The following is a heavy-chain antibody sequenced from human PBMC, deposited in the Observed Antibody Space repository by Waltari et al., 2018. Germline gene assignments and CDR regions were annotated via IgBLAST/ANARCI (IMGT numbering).Heavy chain of an antibody. J-gene: IGHJ4*02. V-gene: IGHV3-30-3*01. D-gene: IGHD3-10*01. CDR2: ISYDGSNK. CDR1: GFTFSSYA. Sequence: QVQLVESGGGVVQPGRSLRLSCAASGFTFSSYAMHWVRQAPGKGLEWVAVISYDGSNKYYADSVKGRFTISRDNSKNTLYLQMNSLRAEDTAVYYCARDGVRGVIEGYYFDYWGQGTLVTVSS. CDR3: ARDGVRGVIEGYYFDY.